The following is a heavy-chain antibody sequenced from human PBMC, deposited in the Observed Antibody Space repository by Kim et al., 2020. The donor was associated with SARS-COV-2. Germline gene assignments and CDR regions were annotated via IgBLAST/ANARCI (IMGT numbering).Heavy chain of an antibody. CDR2: SNPSDGNK. CDR3: ARDSSTSGNYFDY. D-gene: IGHD6-6*01. V-gene: IGHV1-46*01. Sequence: ASVKVSCKASGYSFTTYYMNWVRQAPGQGLEWMGMSNPSDGNKKYAEKFQGRVTMTRDTSTSTFYMELSSLRSEDTAVYYCARDSSTSGNYFDYWGQGTLVTVSS. J-gene: IGHJ4*02. CDR1: GYSFTTYY.